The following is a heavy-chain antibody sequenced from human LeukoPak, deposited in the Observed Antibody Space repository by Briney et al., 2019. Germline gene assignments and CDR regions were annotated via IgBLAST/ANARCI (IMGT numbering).Heavy chain of an antibody. D-gene: IGHD4-17*01. CDR1: GGAISSSSFY. J-gene: IGHJ5*02. CDR2: LSHSGST. CDR3: AKVPPVTYAQFDP. V-gene: IGHV4-39*07. Sequence: PSETLSLTCTVSGGAISSSSFYWAWIRQPPGRGLEWIASLSHSGSTYYNPSLKSRVTISEDTSKKQLSLKVNSVTAADTAVYYWAKVPPVTYAQFDPGGPGTLVTVSS.